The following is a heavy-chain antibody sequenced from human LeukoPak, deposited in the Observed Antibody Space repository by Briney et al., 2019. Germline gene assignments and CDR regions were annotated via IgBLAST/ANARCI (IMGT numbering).Heavy chain of an antibody. D-gene: IGHD2-21*02. J-gene: IGHJ3*02. V-gene: IGHV3-66*02. Sequence: PGGSLRLSCAASGFTVSSNYMSWVRQAPGKGLEWVPVIYSGGGTDYADSVKGRFTISRDNPKNTLYLQMNSLRAEDTAVYYCARAVGVTAIHNAFDIWGQGTMVTVSS. CDR3: ARAVGVTAIHNAFDI. CDR2: IYSGGGT. CDR1: GFTVSSNY.